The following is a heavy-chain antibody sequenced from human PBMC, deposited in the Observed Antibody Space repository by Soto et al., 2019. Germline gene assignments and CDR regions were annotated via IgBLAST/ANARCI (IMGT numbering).Heavy chain of an antibody. J-gene: IGHJ4*02. CDR2: ISGSDGST. D-gene: IGHD6-13*01. CDR1: GFTFSSYA. CDR3: ARRSSSWYFDY. V-gene: IGHV3-23*01. Sequence: EVQLLESGGGLVQPGGSLRLSCAASGFTFSSYAMNWVRQAPGKGLEWVSVISGSDGSTYYADSVKGRSTISRDKSKNTLNLQMNSLRAGDTAVYYCARRSSSWYFDYWGQGTLVTVSS.